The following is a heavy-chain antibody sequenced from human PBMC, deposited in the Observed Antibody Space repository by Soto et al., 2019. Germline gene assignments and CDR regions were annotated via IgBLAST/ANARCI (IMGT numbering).Heavy chain of an antibody. CDR2: INHSGST. Sequence: QVQLQQWGAGLLKPSETLSLTCAVYGGSFSGYYWSWIRQPPGKGLESMGEINHSGSTNYSPSLKSRVTISVDTSKNQFSLTLSSVTAADTAVYYCARGVGGKGFDYWGQATLVTVSS. J-gene: IGHJ4*02. CDR1: GGSFSGYY. CDR3: ARGVGGKGFDY. D-gene: IGHD6-19*01. V-gene: IGHV4-34*01.